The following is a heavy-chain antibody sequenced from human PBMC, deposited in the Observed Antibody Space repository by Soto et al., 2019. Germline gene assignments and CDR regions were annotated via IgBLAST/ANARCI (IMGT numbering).Heavy chain of an antibody. CDR1: GGTFSSYA. J-gene: IGHJ5*02. CDR2: IIPIFGTA. Sequence: QVQLVQSGAEVKKPGSSVKVSCKASGGTFSSYAISWVRQAPGQGLEWMGGIIPIFGTANYAQKLQGRVTITAVESTSTAYMELSSQRSADTAVYYCARSGNFYDFSVYQTNWFGPWGQGTLVTVSS. D-gene: IGHD3-3*01. V-gene: IGHV1-69*01. CDR3: ARSGNFYDFSVYQTNWFGP.